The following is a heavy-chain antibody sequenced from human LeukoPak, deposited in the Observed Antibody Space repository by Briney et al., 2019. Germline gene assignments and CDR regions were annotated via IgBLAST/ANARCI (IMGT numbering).Heavy chain of an antibody. Sequence: GGSLRLSCAASGFTFSSYAMSWVRQAPGKGLEWVSAISGSGGSTYYADSVKGRFTISRDNSKNTLYLQMNSLRAEDTAVYYCAKDHPSGYYYGSGPYAFDIWGQGTMVTVSS. V-gene: IGHV3-23*01. CDR3: AKDHPSGYYYGSGPYAFDI. D-gene: IGHD3-10*01. CDR1: GFTFSSYA. J-gene: IGHJ3*02. CDR2: ISGSGGST.